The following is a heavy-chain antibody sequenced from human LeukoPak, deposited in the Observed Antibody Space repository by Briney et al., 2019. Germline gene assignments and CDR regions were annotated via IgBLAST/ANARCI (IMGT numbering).Heavy chain of an antibody. CDR3: ARVTEYTSSLDY. CDR2: INHSGST. J-gene: IGHJ4*02. CDR1: GGSFSGYY. D-gene: IGHD6-6*01. V-gene: IGHV4-34*01. Sequence: SETLSLTCAVYGGSFSGYYWSWIRQPPGKGLEWIGEINHSGSTNYNPSLKSRVTISVDTSKNQFSLKLSSVTAADTAVYYCARVTEYTSSLDYWGQGTLVTVSS.